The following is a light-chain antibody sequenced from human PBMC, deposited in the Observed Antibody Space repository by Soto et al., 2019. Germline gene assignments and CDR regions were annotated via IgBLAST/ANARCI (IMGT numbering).Light chain of an antibody. Sequence: EIVLTQSPGTLSLSPGERATLSCRASQSVSSSYLAWYQQKPGQAPRLLIYGASSRATGIPDRFSGSGSGTDFTLTISTLEPEDFAVYYCQQYGSSPHTFAQGPKLEIK. CDR2: GAS. CDR1: QSVSSSY. V-gene: IGKV3-20*01. J-gene: IGKJ1*01. CDR3: QQYGSSPHT.